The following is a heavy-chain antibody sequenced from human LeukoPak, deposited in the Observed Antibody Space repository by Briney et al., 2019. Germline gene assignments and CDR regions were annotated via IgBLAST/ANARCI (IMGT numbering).Heavy chain of an antibody. J-gene: IGHJ6*04. D-gene: IGHD2-8*02. V-gene: IGHV3-7*01. CDR3: ARDDHELGYCTGSSCSAASD. Sequence: PGGSLRLSCTASGFTLSSYWMSWVRQAPGKGLEWPADIKQDGSKIYYVDSVKGRFTISRANGRNSVYLKMNNLGVEDTAVYYCARDDHELGYCTGSSCSAASDWGKGTTVTVSS. CDR2: IKQDGSKI. CDR1: GFTLSSYW.